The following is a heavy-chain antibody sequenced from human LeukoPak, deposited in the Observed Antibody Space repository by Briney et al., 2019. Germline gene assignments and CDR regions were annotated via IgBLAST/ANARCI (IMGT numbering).Heavy chain of an antibody. CDR1: GYTLTELS. Sequence: ASVKVSCKVSGYTLTELSMHWVRQAPGRRLEWMGGFDPEDGETIYAQKFQGRVTMTEDTSTDTAYMELSSLRSEDTAVYYCAAYSGWPHNWFDPWGQGTLVTVSS. J-gene: IGHJ5*02. CDR3: AAYSGWPHNWFDP. CDR2: FDPEDGET. V-gene: IGHV1-24*01. D-gene: IGHD6-19*01.